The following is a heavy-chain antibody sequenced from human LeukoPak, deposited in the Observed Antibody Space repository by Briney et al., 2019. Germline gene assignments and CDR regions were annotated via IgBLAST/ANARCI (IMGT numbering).Heavy chain of an antibody. CDR2: FYYSGT. V-gene: IGHV4-39*01. CDR3: ARQDTFYDVLPGYYMDY. J-gene: IGHJ4*02. CDR1: GSSISSSRYY. Sequence: PSETLSLTCTVSGSSISSSRYYWAWIRQSPGKGLEWIGSFYYSGTYYSPSLKSRVTISVDTSKNQFSLRLNSVTAADTAIYYCARQDTFYDVLPGYYMDYWGQGILVTVSS. D-gene: IGHD3-9*01.